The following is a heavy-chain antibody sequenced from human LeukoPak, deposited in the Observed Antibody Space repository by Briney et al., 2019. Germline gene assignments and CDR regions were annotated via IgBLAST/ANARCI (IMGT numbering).Heavy chain of an antibody. Sequence: GGSLRLSCAASGFTFSSYAMNWVRQAPGKGLEWVSSMSSSRSYIYYADSLKGRFTISRDNAKNSLYLQMNSLRAEDTAVYYCARGPPHDYWGQGTLVTVSS. CDR1: GFTFSSYA. CDR3: ARGPPHDY. V-gene: IGHV3-21*01. J-gene: IGHJ4*02. CDR2: MSSSRSYI.